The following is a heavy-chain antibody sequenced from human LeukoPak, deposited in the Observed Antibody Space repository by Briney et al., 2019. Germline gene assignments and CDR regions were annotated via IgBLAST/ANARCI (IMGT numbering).Heavy chain of an antibody. CDR3: ARVASGSYYREDAFDI. Sequence: PGGSLRLSCAASGFTFSSYSMNWVRQAPGKGLEWVSYISSSSSTIYYADSVKGRFTISRDNAKNSLYLQMNSLRAEDTAVYYCARVASGSYYREDAFDIWGQGTMVTVSS. J-gene: IGHJ3*02. V-gene: IGHV3-48*01. CDR1: GFTFSSYS. D-gene: IGHD1-26*01. CDR2: ISSSSSTI.